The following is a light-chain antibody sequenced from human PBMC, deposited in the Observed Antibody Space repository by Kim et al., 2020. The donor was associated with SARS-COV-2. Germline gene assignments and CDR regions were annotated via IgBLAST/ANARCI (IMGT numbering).Light chain of an antibody. Sequence: GGPVTLTCGSSTGAVTSGGHYPFWFQQKPGQVPRSLIYDTSNKPSWTPARFSGFLFGGKAALTLSNAQPEDEADYYCLLSYDGVRVFGGGTRLTVL. J-gene: IGLJ3*02. CDR1: TGAVTSGGHY. V-gene: IGLV7-46*01. CDR3: LLSYDGVRV. CDR2: DTS.